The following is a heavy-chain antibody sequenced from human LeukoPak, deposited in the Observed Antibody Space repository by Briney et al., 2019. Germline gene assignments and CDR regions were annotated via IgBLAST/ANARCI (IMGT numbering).Heavy chain of an antibody. J-gene: IGHJ4*02. CDR1: GGTFSSYA. Sequence: ASVKVSCKASGGTFSSYAISWVRQAPGQGLEWMGWINPNSGGTNYAQKFQGRVTMTRDTSISTAYMELSRLRSDDTAVYYCARVKLGDPLSITMIVVVINGYFDYWGQGTLVTVSS. D-gene: IGHD3-22*01. CDR3: ARVKLGDPLSITMIVVVINGYFDY. CDR2: INPNSGGT. V-gene: IGHV1-2*02.